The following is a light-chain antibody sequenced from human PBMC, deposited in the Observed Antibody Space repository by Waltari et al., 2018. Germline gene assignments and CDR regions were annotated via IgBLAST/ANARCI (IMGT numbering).Light chain of an antibody. J-gene: IGKJ1*01. Sequence: EIVLTQSPAPLSWSPGERATLSCRASQSVSSYLAWYQQKPGQAPRLLIYAASTRATGIPARFSGSGSGTDFTLTISSLEPEDFAVYYCQQRSNWPRTFGQGTKVEIK. CDR1: QSVSSY. CDR3: QQRSNWPRT. V-gene: IGKV3-11*01. CDR2: AAS.